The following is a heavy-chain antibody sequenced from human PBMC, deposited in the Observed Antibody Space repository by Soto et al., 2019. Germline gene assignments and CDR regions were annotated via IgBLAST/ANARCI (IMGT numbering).Heavy chain of an antibody. CDR3: VRDGSKTLRDWFDP. CDR2: VYATGTT. V-gene: IGHV4-4*07. J-gene: IGHJ5*02. CDR1: GGSISKFY. Sequence: QVQLQESGPGVVKPSETLSLSCTVSGGSISKFYWSWIRKTAGKGLEWMGRVYATGTTDCNPSLRSRVSMSVDISKKTFSLRLTSVTAADTGVYYCVRDGSKTLRDWFDPWGQGKSVTVSS.